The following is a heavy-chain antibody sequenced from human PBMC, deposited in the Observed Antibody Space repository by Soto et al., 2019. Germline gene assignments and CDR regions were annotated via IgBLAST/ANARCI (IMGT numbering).Heavy chain of an antibody. V-gene: IGHV3-74*01. CDR2: VSDDCART. D-gene: IGHD3-10*01. Sequence: PGGSLTLSCAASGFVFERSWLHWVRKTQAKGQGWVSRVSDDCARTDYADSVKSRFTITRGNAKNSLYLQMNSLRAEDTAVYYCTRGPRPSSGGTGAFWGLGALVTVSS. CDR1: GFVFERSW. CDR3: TRGPRPSSGGTGAF. J-gene: IGHJ4*02.